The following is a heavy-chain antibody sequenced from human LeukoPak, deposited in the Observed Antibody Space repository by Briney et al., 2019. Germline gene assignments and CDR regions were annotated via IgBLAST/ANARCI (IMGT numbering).Heavy chain of an antibody. CDR3: ARDGIAAAGDY. D-gene: IGHD6-13*01. CDR2: ISSSSSYI. CDR1: GFTFSSYS. Sequence: GGSLRLSXAASGFTFSSYSMNWVRQAPGKGLEWVSSISSSSSYIYYADSVKGRFTISRDNAKNSLYLQMNSLRAEDTAVYYCARDGIAAAGDYWGQGTLVTVSS. V-gene: IGHV3-21*01. J-gene: IGHJ4*02.